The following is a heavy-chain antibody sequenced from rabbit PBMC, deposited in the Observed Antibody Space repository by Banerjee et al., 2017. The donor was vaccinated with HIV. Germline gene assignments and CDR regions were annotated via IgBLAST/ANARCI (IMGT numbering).Heavy chain of an antibody. Sequence: QEQLKACGGGVVQPGGSLKLSCTASGFSLSTYAMSWVRQAPGKGLEWIAYIYPDYGRTYYAIWVNGRFTISLDNAQNTVFLQKTSLTVADTTAYFCARSVSYVGYAGYGDAGTRLDLWGPGTLVTVS. CDR2: IYPDYGRT. D-gene: IGHD6-1*01. CDR1: GFSLSTYA. V-gene: IGHV1S47*01. J-gene: IGHJ3*01. CDR3: ARSVSYVGYAGYGDAGTRLDL.